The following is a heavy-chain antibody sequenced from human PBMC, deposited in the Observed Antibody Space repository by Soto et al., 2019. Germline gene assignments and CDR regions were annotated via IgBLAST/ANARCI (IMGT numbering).Heavy chain of an antibody. D-gene: IGHD6-19*01. CDR1: FTSYW. Sequence: FTSYWIGWVRQMPGKGLEWMGIIYPGDSDTRYSPYFQGQVTFSADKFISTAYLQWSSLKASDTAMYYCASASEVAGPYYFDYWGQGTLVTVSS. CDR2: IYPGDSDT. CDR3: ASASEVAGPYYFDY. V-gene: IGHV5-51*01. J-gene: IGHJ4*02.